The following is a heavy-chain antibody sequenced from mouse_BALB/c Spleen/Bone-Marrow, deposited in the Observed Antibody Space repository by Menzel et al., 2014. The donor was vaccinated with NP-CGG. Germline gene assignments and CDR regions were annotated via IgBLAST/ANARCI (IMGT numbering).Heavy chain of an antibody. D-gene: IGHD2-10*02. J-gene: IGHJ3*01. V-gene: IGHV1-5*01. CDR2: FYPGNSDT. CDR3: TFLVKEDFAY. Sequence: DVKLQESGTVLARPGASVKMSCKASGYSFTSYWMRWVKQRPGQGLEWIGAFYPGNSDTTYNQKFKGKAKLTTVTSASTAYMELSSLTNEDSAVYYCTFLVKEDFAYWGQGTLVTVSA. CDR1: GYSFTSYW.